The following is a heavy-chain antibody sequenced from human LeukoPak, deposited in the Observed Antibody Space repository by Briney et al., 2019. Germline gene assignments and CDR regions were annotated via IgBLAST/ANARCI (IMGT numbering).Heavy chain of an antibody. CDR3: AKVGQAYSSSLPFDY. CDR2: ISTSGDSM. V-gene: IGHV3-48*03. J-gene: IGHJ4*02. D-gene: IGHD6-6*01. Sequence: PGGSLRLSCVASGFTFSSYEVNWVRQAPGKGLEWVSYISTSGDSMYYADSVKGRFTISRDNVKNSLFLQMNSLRAEDTAVYYCAKVGQAYSSSLPFDYWGQGTLVTVSS. CDR1: GFTFSSYE.